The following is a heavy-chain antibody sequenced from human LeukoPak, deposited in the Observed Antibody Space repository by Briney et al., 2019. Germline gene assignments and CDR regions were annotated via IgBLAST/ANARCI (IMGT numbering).Heavy chain of an antibody. CDR1: GFTFSSYE. V-gene: IGHV3-48*03. J-gene: IGHJ4*02. CDR3: ARGYSSGWYSGFDY. D-gene: IGHD6-19*01. Sequence: GGSLRLSCAASGFTFSSYEMNWVRQAPGKGLEWVSYISSSGSTIYYADSVKGRFTISRGNAKNSLYLQMNSLRAEDTAVYYCARGYSSGWYSGFDYWGQGTLVTVSS. CDR2: ISSSGSTI.